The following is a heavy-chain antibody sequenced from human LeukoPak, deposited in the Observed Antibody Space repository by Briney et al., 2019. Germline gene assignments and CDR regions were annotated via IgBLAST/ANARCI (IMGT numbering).Heavy chain of an antibody. CDR1: GFTFSNAW. CDR2: IKSKTDGGTT. J-gene: IGHJ4*02. V-gene: IGHV3-15*01. Sequence: PGGSLRLSCAASGFTFSNAWMSWVRQAPGKGLEWVGRIKSKTDGGTTDYAAPVKGRFTISRDDSKNTLYLQMNSLKTEDTAVYYCTTDLDFFSSGWYGLDYWGQGTLVTASS. D-gene: IGHD6-19*01. CDR3: TTDLDFFSSGWYGLDY.